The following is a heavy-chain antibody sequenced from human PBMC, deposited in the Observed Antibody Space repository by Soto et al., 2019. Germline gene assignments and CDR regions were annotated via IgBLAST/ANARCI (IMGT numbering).Heavy chain of an antibody. Sequence: SETLSLTCTVSGGSISCYYWSCIRQPPGKGLEWIGYFYYSGSTRYAQKFQGRVTMTRDTSTTTVYMELSSLRSEDTAVYYCARSHDSSGYGDYWGQGALVTVSS. CDR3: ARSHDSSGYGDY. CDR2: FYYSGST. V-gene: IGHV4-59*01. J-gene: IGHJ4*02. CDR1: GGSISCYY. D-gene: IGHD3-22*01.